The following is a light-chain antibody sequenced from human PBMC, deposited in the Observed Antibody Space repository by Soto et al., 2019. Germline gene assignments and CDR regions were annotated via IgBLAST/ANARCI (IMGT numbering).Light chain of an antibody. Sequence: EIVLTQSADTLSLSPGERATLSCRASQSVSSSHLAWYQQRLGQAPRLLIYRASSRATGIPDRFSGSGSGTDFTLTISRLEPEDSAVYYCQHYGSSPREVTFCQGTKLEI. CDR3: QHYGSSPREVT. J-gene: IGKJ2*01. V-gene: IGKV3-20*01. CDR2: RAS. CDR1: QSVSSSH.